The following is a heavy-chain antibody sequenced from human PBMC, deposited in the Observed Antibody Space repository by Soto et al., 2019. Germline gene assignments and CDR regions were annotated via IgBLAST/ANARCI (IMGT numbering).Heavy chain of an antibody. D-gene: IGHD6-13*01. CDR1: GGTFSSYA. CDR2: IIPIFGTA. V-gene: IGHV1-69*13. J-gene: IGHJ4*02. CDR3: ARDTREDSSSWRFAH. Sequence: GASVKVSCKASGGTFSSYAISWVRQAPGQGLEWMGGIIPIFGTANYAQKFQGRVTITADESTSTAYMELSSLRSEDTAVYYCARDTREDSSSWRFAHWGQGTLVTVSS.